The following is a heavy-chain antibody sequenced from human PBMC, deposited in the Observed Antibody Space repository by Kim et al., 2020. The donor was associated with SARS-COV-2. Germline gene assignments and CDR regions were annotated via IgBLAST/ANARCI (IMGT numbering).Heavy chain of an antibody. CDR3: AKPQPRAPRSSGVSVVVGGLVRYYYYGMDV. CDR1: GFTFSSYA. Sequence: GGSLRLSCAASGFTFSSYAMSWVRQAPGKGLEWVSAISGSGGSTYYADSVKGRFTISRDNSKNTLYLQMNSLRAEDTAVYYCAKPQPRAPRSSGVSVVVGGLVRYYYYGMDVWGQGTTVTVSS. V-gene: IGHV3-23*01. CDR2: ISGSGGST. D-gene: IGHD6-19*01. J-gene: IGHJ6*02.